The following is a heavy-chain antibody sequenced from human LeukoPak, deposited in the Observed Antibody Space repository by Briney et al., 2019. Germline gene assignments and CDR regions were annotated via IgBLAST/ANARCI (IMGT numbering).Heavy chain of an antibody. D-gene: IGHD2-15*01. CDR3: ARRRYCSGGSCYTAYYFDY. CDR1: GYSFTSYW. V-gene: IGHV5-51*01. J-gene: IGHJ4*02. CDR2: IYPGDCDT. Sequence: GGSLQISCKGSGYSFTSYWIGGGRQVPGKGLEGMGIIYPGDCDTRYSPSFQGQVTISAHKSISTAYLQWSSLKASDTAMYYCARRRYCSGGSCYTAYYFDYWGQGTLVTVSS.